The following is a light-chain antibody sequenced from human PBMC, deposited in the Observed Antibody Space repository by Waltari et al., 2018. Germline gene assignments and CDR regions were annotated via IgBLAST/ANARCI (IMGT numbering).Light chain of an antibody. CDR1: SGSVSTTYY. Sequence: QTVVTQEPSFSVSPGGTVTLTCGLRSGSVSTTYYPSWSQQTPGQAPRPLIYSTSTRSSGVPDRISGSILGNKAALTITGAQADDESDYYCVLYMGGGILFGGGTKLTVL. J-gene: IGLJ3*02. CDR2: STS. CDR3: VLYMGGGIL. V-gene: IGLV8-61*01.